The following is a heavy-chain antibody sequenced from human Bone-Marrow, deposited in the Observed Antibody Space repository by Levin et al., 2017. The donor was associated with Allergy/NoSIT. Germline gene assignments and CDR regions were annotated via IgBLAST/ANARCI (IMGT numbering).Heavy chain of an antibody. CDR1: GYHFPDYW. V-gene: IGHV5-51*01. J-gene: IGHJ4*02. CDR2: IYPGDSET. CDR3: ARQSDELPPYDGEWVEEHYFDH. D-gene: IGHD3-10*01. Sequence: GGSLRLSCQGSGYHFPDYWIGWVRQLPGKGLEWMGNIYPGDSETRSSPSFQGQVTFSVDKSMNTAYLQWDSLRASDTAMYYCARQSDELPPYDGEWVEEHYFDHWGQGTLVTVSS.